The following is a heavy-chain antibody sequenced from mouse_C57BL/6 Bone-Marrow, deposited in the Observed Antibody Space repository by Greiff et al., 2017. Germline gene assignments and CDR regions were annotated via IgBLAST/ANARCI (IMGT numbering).Heavy chain of an antibody. D-gene: IGHD2-5*01. Sequence: VQLQQPGAELVKPGASVKLSCKASGYTFTSYWMHWVKQRPGQGLEWIGMIHPNSGSTNYNEKFKSKATLTVDKSSSTAYMQLSSLTSEDSAVYYCARWYSKPYFDYWGQGTTLTVSS. J-gene: IGHJ2*01. CDR3: ARWYSKPYFDY. CDR1: GYTFTSYW. CDR2: IHPNSGST. V-gene: IGHV1-64*01.